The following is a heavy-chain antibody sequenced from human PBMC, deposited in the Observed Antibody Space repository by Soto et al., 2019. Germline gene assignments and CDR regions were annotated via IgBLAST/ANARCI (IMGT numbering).Heavy chain of an antibody. V-gene: IGHV1-69*06. CDR3: ARSETGGHRGFDI. J-gene: IGHJ3*02. CDR2: IIPTFGTA. CDR1: GGTFSSSA. Sequence: QVQLVQSGAEMMDPGSSVKVSCKASGGTFSSSAINWLRQAPGQGPEWMGGIIPTFGTANYIEKFRCRVTITADTSKSTAAMEVSSLTSEATDMYFCARSETGGHRGFDIWGQGTMVTVSS. D-gene: IGHD2-15*01.